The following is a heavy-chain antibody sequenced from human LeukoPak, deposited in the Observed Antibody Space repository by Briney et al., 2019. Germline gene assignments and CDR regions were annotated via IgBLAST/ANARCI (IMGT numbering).Heavy chain of an antibody. CDR2: ISGSGGST. CDR1: GFTFSSYA. CDR3: AKDRLSSGWYYDAFDI. D-gene: IGHD6-19*01. J-gene: IGHJ3*02. Sequence: GGSLRLSCAASGFTFSSYAMSWVREAPGKGLEWVSAISGSGGSTYYADSVKGRFTISRDNSKNTLYLQMNSLRAEDTAVYYCAKDRLSSGWYYDAFDIWGQGTMVTVSS. V-gene: IGHV3-23*01.